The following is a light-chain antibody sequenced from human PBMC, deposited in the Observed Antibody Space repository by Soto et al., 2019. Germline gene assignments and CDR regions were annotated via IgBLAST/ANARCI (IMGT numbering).Light chain of an antibody. CDR3: QQYDNLPYT. Sequence: DIQMTQSPSSLSASVGDRVTITCQASPDFSNYLNWYQQKPGKAPKLLIYVASKLETGVPSRFSGSGSGTDFTFTISSLQPEDIATYYCQQYDNLPYTFGQGTKLEIK. CDR1: PDFSNY. V-gene: IGKV1-33*01. J-gene: IGKJ2*01. CDR2: VAS.